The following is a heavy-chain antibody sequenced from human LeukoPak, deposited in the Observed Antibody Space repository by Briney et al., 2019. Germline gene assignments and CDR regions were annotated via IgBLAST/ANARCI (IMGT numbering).Heavy chain of an antibody. V-gene: IGHV3-66*01. CDR2: IYSGGST. D-gene: IGHD5-12*01. Sequence: GSLTLSSAASGFTVSSNYMSWVRPAPGKGLEWVSVIYSGGSTYYANSVKGRFTISRDNSKNTLYLQMNSLRAEDTAVYYCARDVGYSGYDLGYWGQGTLVTVSS. J-gene: IGHJ4*02. CDR3: ARDVGYSGYDLGY. CDR1: GFTVSSNY.